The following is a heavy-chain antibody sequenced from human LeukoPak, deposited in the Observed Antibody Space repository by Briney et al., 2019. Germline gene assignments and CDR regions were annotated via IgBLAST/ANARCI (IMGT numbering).Heavy chain of an antibody. CDR1: GGTFSSYA. D-gene: IGHD4-11*01. CDR2: IIPIFGTA. CDR3: ARDKFPLQTDDAFDI. J-gene: IGHJ3*02. V-gene: IGHV1-69*01. Sequence: GASVKVSCKASGGTFSSYAIIWVRQAPGQGLEWMGGIIPIFGTANYAQKFQGRVTITADESTSTAYMELSSLRSEDTAVYYCARDKFPLQTDDAFDIWGQGTMVTVSS.